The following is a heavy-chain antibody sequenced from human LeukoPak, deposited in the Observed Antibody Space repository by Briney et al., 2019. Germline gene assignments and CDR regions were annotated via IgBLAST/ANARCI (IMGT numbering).Heavy chain of an antibody. CDR1: GYTFTGYY. CDR3: ARAVAAVGTTYNWFDP. D-gene: IGHD6-13*01. CDR2: INPNSGGT. J-gene: IGHJ5*02. Sequence: ASVKVSCKASGYTFTGYYMHWVRQAPGQGLEWMGWINPNSGGTNFAQKFQGRVTMTRDTSISTAYMELSRLRSDDTAVYYCARAVAAVGTTYNWFDPWGQGTLVTVSS. V-gene: IGHV1-2*02.